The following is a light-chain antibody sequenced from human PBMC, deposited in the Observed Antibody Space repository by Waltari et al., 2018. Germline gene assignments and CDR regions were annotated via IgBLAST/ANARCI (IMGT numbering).Light chain of an antibody. CDR2: KAS. J-gene: IGKJ1*01. CDR1: QSISSW. CDR3: QQYNGYWT. V-gene: IGKV1-5*03. Sequence: ITCPASQSISSWLAWYQQKPGTAPKLLIYKASTLESGVPSRFGGSGSGTEFTLTINSLQPDDFATYYCQQYNGYWTFGQGTKVEIK.